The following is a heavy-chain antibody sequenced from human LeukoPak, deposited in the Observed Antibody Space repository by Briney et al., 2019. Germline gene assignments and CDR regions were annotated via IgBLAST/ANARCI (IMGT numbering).Heavy chain of an antibody. V-gene: IGHV4-4*07. CDR1: GGSISSYY. CDR3: ARDFWGDILTGSYYYYGMDV. D-gene: IGHD3-9*01. CDR2: IYTSGST. J-gene: IGHJ6*02. Sequence: PSETLSLTCTVSGGSISSYYWSWIRQPAGKGLEWIGRIYTSGSTNYNPSLKSRVTMSVDTSKNQFSLKLSSVTAADTAVYYCARDFWGDILTGSYYYYGMDVWGQGTTVTVSS.